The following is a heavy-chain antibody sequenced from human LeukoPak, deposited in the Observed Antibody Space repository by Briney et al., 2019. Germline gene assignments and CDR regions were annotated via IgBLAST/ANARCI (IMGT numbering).Heavy chain of an antibody. V-gene: IGHV3-30*02. J-gene: IGHJ4*02. Sequence: PGGSLRLSCAASGFTFSSYGMHWVRQAPGKGLDWVAFIHHDGSNKYYADSVRGRFTISRDNSRNTMYLQMNSLRVEDAAVYYCAKAPVTSCRGAFCYPFDSWGQGTLVTVSS. CDR2: IHHDGSNK. D-gene: IGHD2-15*01. CDR3: AKAPVTSCRGAFCYPFDS. CDR1: GFTFSSYG.